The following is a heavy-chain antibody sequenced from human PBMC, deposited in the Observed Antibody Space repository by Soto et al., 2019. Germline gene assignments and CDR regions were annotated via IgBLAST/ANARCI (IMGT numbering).Heavy chain of an antibody. Sequence: HPGGSLRLSCAASGFTFSDHKMDWVRQAPGKGLEWVGRIRNKANSYTTEYAASVKGRFSISRDDSKNSLYLQMNSLRAEDTATYYCAKLGDYDFWSGTDINAIDFWGQGTMVTVSS. D-gene: IGHD3-3*01. V-gene: IGHV3-72*01. J-gene: IGHJ3*01. CDR1: GFTFSDHK. CDR3: AKLGDYDFWSGTDINAIDF. CDR2: IRNKANSYTT.